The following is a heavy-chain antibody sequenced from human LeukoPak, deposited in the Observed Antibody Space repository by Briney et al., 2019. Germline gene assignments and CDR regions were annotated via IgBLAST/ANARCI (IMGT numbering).Heavy chain of an antibody. D-gene: IGHD3-16*01. CDR3: ARGGTAKGHFDY. CDR1: GGSISNYY. J-gene: IGHJ4*02. Sequence: PSETLSLTCTVSGGSISNYYWTWIRQPPGKGLEWIGYIYYSGSTNYNPSLKSRVAISVDTSKNQFSLKVNSVPAADTAVYYCARGGTAKGHFDYWGQGTLVTVSS. V-gene: IGHV4-59*08. CDR2: IYYSGST.